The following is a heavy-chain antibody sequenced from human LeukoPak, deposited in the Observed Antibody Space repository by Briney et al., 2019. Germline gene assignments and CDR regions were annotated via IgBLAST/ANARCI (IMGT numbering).Heavy chain of an antibody. J-gene: IGHJ3*02. V-gene: IGHV5-51*03. D-gene: IGHD4-23*01. CDR2: IYPGDSDT. Sequence: PGESLKISCKGSGYSFTSYWIGWVRQMPGKGLEWMGIIYPGDSDTRYSPSFQGQVTISADKSISTAYLQWSSLKASDTAMYYCVRNGGVQVVEDAFDIWGQGTIVTVSS. CDR3: VRNGGVQVVEDAFDI. CDR1: GYSFTSYW.